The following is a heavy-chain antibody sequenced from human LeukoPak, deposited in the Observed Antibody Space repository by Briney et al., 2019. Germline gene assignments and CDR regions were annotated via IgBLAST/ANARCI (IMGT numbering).Heavy chain of an antibody. Sequence: GGSLRLSCAASGFTFSSYATHWVRQAPGKGLEWVAFIRYDGSNKYHADSVKGRFTISRDNSKNTLYLQMNSLRAEDTAVYYCAKDSSSSPHYWGQGTLVTVSS. J-gene: IGHJ4*02. D-gene: IGHD6-13*01. CDR3: AKDSSSSPHY. V-gene: IGHV3-30*02. CDR2: IRYDGSNK. CDR1: GFTFSSYA.